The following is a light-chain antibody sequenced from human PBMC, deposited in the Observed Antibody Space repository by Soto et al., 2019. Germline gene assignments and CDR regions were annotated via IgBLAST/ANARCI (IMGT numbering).Light chain of an antibody. CDR2: QDM. V-gene: IGLV3-1*01. Sequence: SYELTQPPSVSVSPGQTASITCSGDKLGSKYACWYQQKPGQSPVLVIYQDMKRPSGIPERFSGSNSGNTATLTISETQAMDEADYYCQAWDSGTEVFGGGTKLTVL. CDR3: QAWDSGTEV. J-gene: IGLJ3*02. CDR1: KLGSKY.